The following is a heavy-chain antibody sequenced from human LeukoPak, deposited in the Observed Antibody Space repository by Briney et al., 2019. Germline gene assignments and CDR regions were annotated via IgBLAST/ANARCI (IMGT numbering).Heavy chain of an antibody. CDR3: AGSSSWYLAFDI. Sequence: GGSLRLSCAASGFTVSSNYMSWVRQTPGKGLEWVSVIYSGGSTYYADSVKGRFTISRDNSKNTLYLQMNSLRAEDTAVYYCAGSSSWYLAFDIWGQGTMVTVSS. D-gene: IGHD6-13*01. V-gene: IGHV3-53*01. J-gene: IGHJ3*02. CDR1: GFTVSSNY. CDR2: IYSGGST.